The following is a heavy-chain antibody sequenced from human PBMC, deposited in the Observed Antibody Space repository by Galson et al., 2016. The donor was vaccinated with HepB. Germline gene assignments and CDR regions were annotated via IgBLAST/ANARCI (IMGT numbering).Heavy chain of an antibody. CDR1: GLNFWTYW. CDR2: ISHDGRDQ. J-gene: IGHJ4*02. Sequence: SLRLSCAASGLNFWTYWMTWLRQAPGKGPEWVASISHDGRDQRYVDSVKGRFTISRDNARNSLYLQMNSLRVDDTAVYYCAQYGGLADSWGQGTLVTVSS. V-gene: IGHV3-7*01. D-gene: IGHD3-16*01. CDR3: AQYGGLADS.